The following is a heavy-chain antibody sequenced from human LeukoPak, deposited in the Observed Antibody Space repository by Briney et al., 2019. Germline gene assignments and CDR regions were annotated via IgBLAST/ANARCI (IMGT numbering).Heavy chain of an antibody. J-gene: IGHJ6*02. CDR1: GFTFSHFW. CDR3: VRAMDV. CDR2: IKKTGSET. Sequence: GGSLRLSCAASGFTFSHFWMSWVRQAPGKGLEWVAYIKKTGSETYYVDSVKGRFTITRDNSKNSLYLQMNSLRAEDTAVYYCVRAMDVWGQGTTVTVSS. V-gene: IGHV3-7*03.